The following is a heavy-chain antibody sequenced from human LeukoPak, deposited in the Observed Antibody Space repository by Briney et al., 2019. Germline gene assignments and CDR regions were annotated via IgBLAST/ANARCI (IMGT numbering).Heavy chain of an antibody. Sequence: GGSLRLSCAASGFTFSSYGMHWVRQAPGKGLEWVAFIRYDGSNKYYADSVKGRFTISRDNSKNTLYLQMNSLRAEDTAVYYCAKTLGEYQLLSGAMPNASDIWGRGTMVTVSS. CDR3: AKTLGEYQLLSGAMPNASDI. J-gene: IGHJ3*02. V-gene: IGHV3-30*02. D-gene: IGHD2-2*01. CDR1: GFTFSSYG. CDR2: IRYDGSNK.